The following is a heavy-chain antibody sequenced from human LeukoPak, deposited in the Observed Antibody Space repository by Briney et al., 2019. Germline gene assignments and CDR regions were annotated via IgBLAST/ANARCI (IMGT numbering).Heavy chain of an antibody. Sequence: PGGSLRLSCAASGFTFSDYYMSWIRQAPGKGLEWVSYISNGSSTIYYADSVKGRFTVSRDNSKNTLYLQMNSLRAEDTAVYYCAIFSLGEYQLLNDYWGQGTLVTVSS. CDR2: ISNGSSTI. CDR1: GFTFSDYY. CDR3: AIFSLGEYQLLNDY. V-gene: IGHV3-11*01. D-gene: IGHD2-2*01. J-gene: IGHJ4*02.